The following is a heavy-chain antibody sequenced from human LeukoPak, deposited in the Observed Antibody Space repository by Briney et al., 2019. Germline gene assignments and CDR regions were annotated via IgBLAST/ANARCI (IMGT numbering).Heavy chain of an antibody. CDR2: IYYSGST. CDR3: ARHSAVTTFPLDP. CDR1: GGSISSSNYY. Sequence: SETLSLTCTVSGGSISSSNYYWGWIRQPPGKGLEWIGSIYYSGSTFYNPSLKSRVTISVDTSKKQFSLKLTSVTAADTAVYYCARHSAVTTFPLDPWGQGTLVTVSS. V-gene: IGHV4-39*01. D-gene: IGHD4-11*01. J-gene: IGHJ5*02.